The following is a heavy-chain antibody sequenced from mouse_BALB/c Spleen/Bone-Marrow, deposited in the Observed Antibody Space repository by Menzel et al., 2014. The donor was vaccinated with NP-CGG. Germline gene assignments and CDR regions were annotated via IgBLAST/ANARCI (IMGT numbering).Heavy chain of an antibody. CDR2: INPSNGRT. Sequence: VQLQQSGAELVKPGASVKLSCKASGCTFTRYWMEWVKQRPGQGLAWIGEINPSNGRTNYNEKFKSKATLTVDKSSSTAYMQLSSLTSEDSAVYYCAREAYYGPDYWGQGTTLTVSS. V-gene: IGHV1S81*02. CDR3: AREAYYGPDY. CDR1: GCTFTRYW. D-gene: IGHD1-2*01. J-gene: IGHJ2*01.